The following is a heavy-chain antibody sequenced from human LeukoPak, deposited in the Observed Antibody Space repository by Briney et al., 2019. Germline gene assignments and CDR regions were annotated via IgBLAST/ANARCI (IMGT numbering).Heavy chain of an antibody. CDR1: GGTFSSYA. J-gene: IGHJ6*02. CDR2: IIPIFGTA. Sequence: SVKVSCKASGGTFSSYAISWVRQAPGQGLEWMGGIIPIFGTANYAQKLQGRVTMTTDTSTSTAYMELRSLRSDDTAVYYCARDGGPLYVAYYYGMDVWGQGTTVTVSS. V-gene: IGHV1-69*05. D-gene: IGHD3-10*01. CDR3: ARDGGPLYVAYYYGMDV.